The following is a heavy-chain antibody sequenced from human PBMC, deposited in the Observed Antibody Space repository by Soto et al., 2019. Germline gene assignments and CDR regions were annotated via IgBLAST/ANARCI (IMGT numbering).Heavy chain of an antibody. Sequence: GGPLGRCSTASELAFGTSGMRWVIQAAGKGLEWVALISYDGNNKYYADSVKGRFTISRDNSKNTLYLQMHSLRADDTAVYYCAREVASYDRSGFFDYWGQGALVTVSS. CDR3: AREVASYDRSGFFDY. J-gene: IGHJ4*02. D-gene: IGHD3-22*01. V-gene: IGHV3-30*03. CDR2: ISYDGNNK. CDR1: ELAFGTSG.